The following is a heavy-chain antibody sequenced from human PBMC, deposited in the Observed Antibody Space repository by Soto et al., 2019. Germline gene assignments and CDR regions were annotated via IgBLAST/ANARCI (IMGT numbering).Heavy chain of an antibody. D-gene: IGHD3-3*01. V-gene: IGHV5-10-1*01. J-gene: IGHJ6*02. CDR2: IDPSDSYT. CDR1: GYSFTSYW. CDR3: AKDLCGTIFGVVIICGMDV. Sequence: GESLKISCKGSGYSFTSYWIAWVRQMPGKGLEWMGRIDPSDSYTNYSPSFQGHVTISRDNSKNTLYLQMNSLRAEDTAVYYCAKDLCGTIFGVVIICGMDVWGQGTTVTVSS.